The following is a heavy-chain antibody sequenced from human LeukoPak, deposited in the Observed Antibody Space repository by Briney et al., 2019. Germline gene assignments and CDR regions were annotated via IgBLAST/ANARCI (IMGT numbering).Heavy chain of an antibody. D-gene: IGHD2-2*01. CDR3: ARDPGSYCSSTSCYGRFDY. CDR2: INWNGGST. V-gene: IGHV3-20*04. J-gene: IGHJ4*02. CDR1: GFTFDDYG. Sequence: GGSLRLSCAASGFTFDDYGMSWVRQAPGKGLEWVSGINWNGGSTGYADSVKGRFTISRDNAMDSLYLQMNSLRAEDTALYYCARDPGSYCSSTSCYGRFDYWGQGTLFTVSS.